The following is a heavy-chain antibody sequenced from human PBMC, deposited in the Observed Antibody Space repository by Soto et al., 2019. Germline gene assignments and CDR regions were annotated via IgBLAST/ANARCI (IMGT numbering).Heavy chain of an antibody. V-gene: IGHV4-59*02. CDR1: GGSVNDYY. CDR2: VYYIGST. D-gene: IGHD1-26*01. Sequence: QVQLQESGPGLVKPSETLSLTCSVSGGSVNDYYWSWVRQPQGKGLEWIGFVYYIGSTNYNPSLKSRVTISVDTSKNQFSLKLRSVNAADTAVYYCARGANYYYCHGIDVWGQGTTVTVSS. J-gene: IGHJ6*02. CDR3: ARGANYYYCHGIDV.